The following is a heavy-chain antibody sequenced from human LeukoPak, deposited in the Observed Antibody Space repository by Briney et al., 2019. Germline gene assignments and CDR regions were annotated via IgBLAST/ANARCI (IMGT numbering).Heavy chain of an antibody. J-gene: IGHJ3*02. Sequence: SETLSLTCTVSGGSISSHYWSWIRQPPGKGLEGIGYMYDSGSTKYNPSLKSRVTISVDMSRNQFSLKLSSVTAADTAVYYCGRLPDSRTEAVDIWGQGTVVTVSS. V-gene: IGHV4-59*08. CDR2: MYDSGST. D-gene: IGHD3-22*01. CDR3: GRLPDSRTEAVDI. CDR1: GGSISSHY.